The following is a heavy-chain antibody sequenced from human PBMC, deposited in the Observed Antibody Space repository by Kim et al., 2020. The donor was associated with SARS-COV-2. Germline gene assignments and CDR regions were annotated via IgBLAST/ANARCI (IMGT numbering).Heavy chain of an antibody. J-gene: IGHJ4*01. D-gene: IGHD1-26*01. V-gene: IGHV3-74*01. Sequence: GGSLRLSCAASGITLSSYWMHWVRQAPGKGLVWVARINSDGSSASYADSVKGRFTISRDNAKNTLYLQMNSLRAEDTAVYYCTSWYSGDYLGRVDYWGHGTLATVST. CDR1: GITLSSYW. CDR3: TSWYSGDYLGRVDY. CDR2: INSDGSSA.